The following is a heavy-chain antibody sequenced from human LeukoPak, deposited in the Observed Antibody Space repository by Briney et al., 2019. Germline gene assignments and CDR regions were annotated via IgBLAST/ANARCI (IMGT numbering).Heavy chain of an antibody. D-gene: IGHD3-10*01. CDR3: AKWGGVLLWFGEFDY. CDR2: ISGSGGST. CDR1: GFTFNTYG. J-gene: IGHJ4*02. Sequence: GGTLRLSCAASGFTFNTYGMNWVRQAPGKGLEWVSAISGSGGSTYYADSVKGRFTISRDNSKNTLYLQMNSLRAEDTAVYYCAKWGGVLLWFGEFDYWGQGTLVTVSS. V-gene: IGHV3-23*01.